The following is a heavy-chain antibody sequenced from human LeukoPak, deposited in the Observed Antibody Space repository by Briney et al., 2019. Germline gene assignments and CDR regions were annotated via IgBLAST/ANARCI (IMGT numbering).Heavy chain of an antibody. CDR2: IKQDGSEK. D-gene: IGHD3-9*01. J-gene: IGHJ4*02. Sequence: LPGGSLRLSCAASGFTFSSYWMSWVRQAPGKGLEWVVNIKQDGSEKYYVDSVKGRFTISRDNAKNSLYLQMNSLRAEDTAAYYCARGSVYYDILTGYYSYWGQGTLVTVSS. CDR1: GFTFSSYW. V-gene: IGHV3-7*03. CDR3: ARGSVYYDILTGYYSY.